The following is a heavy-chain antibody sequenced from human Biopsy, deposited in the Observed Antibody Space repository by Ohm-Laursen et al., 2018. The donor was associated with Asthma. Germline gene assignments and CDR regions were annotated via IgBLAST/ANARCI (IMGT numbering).Heavy chain of an antibody. V-gene: IGHV4-59*01. CDR2: IHYSGST. Sequence: SETLSLTCTVSGVSIRSYYWTWIRQPPGKGLEWIGNIHYSGSTYSNPSLKSRVTISVDTYKKQISLRLSSVIAADTAVYYCAGFCSGGNCPDHWGQGTLVTGSS. D-gene: IGHD2-15*01. CDR3: AGFCSGGNCPDH. CDR1: GVSIRSYY. J-gene: IGHJ4*02.